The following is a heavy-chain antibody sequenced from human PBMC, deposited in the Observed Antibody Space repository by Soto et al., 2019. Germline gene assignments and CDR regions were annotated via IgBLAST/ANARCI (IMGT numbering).Heavy chain of an antibody. CDR1: GYTXTGYY. CDR3: ASGPDIVVVPDA. D-gene: IGHD2-2*01. J-gene: IGHJ4*02. CDR2: INPNSGGT. V-gene: IGHV1-2*02. Sequence: KVSCKASGYTXTGYYIRCVRQAPGQGLEWMGWINPNSGGTNYAQKFQGRVTMTRDTSISTAYMEMSRMRSDDKAVYYCASGPDIVVVPDAWGQGTLGTVS.